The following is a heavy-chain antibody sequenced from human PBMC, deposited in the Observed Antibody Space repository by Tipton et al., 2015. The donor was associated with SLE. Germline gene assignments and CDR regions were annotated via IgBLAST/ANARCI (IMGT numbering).Heavy chain of an antibody. V-gene: IGHV4-59*01. Sequence: QLVQSGPEVKPSETLSLTCTVSGGSISSFYWSWIRQPPGKGLEWIGYIYYSGATNYNPSLKSRVTILVDMSKSQFSLKLSSVTAADTAVYYCARVDVVVVSPGAFDIWGNGTMATVSS. D-gene: IGHD2-15*01. J-gene: IGHJ3*02. CDR1: GGSISSFY. CDR3: ARVDVVVVSPGAFDI. CDR2: IYYSGAT.